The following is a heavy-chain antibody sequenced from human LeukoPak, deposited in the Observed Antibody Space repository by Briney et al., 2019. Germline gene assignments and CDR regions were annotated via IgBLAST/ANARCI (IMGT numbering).Heavy chain of an antibody. J-gene: IGHJ6*01. CDR2: INHSGST. CDR3: ARGLIAVAGTAVYYYYGMDV. CDR1: GGSISSYY. Sequence: PSETLSLTCTVSGGSISSYYWSWIRQPPGKGLEWIGEINHSGSTNYNPSLKSRVTISVDTSKNQFSLKLSSVTAADTAVYYCARGLIAVAGTAVYYYYGMDVWGQGTTVTVSS. V-gene: IGHV4-59*12. D-gene: IGHD6-19*01.